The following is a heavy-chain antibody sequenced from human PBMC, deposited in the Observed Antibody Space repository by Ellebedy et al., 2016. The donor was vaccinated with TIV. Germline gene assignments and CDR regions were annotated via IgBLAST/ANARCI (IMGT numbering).Heavy chain of an antibody. CDR3: AHRPRIAAADDEYYWFDP. V-gene: IGHV2-5*02. CDR1: GFSLSTSGVG. D-gene: IGHD6-13*01. CDR2: IYWDDDK. J-gene: IGHJ5*02. Sequence: SDPTLVKPTQTLTLTCTFSGFSLSTSGVGVGWIRQPPGKALEWLALIYWDDDKRYSPSLKSRLTITKDTSKNQVVLTMTNMDPVDTATYYCAHRPRIAAADDEYYWFDPWGQGTLVTVSS.